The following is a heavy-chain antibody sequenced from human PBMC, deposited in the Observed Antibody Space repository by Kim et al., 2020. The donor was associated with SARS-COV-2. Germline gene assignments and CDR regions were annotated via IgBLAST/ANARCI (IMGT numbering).Heavy chain of an antibody. J-gene: IGHJ6*02. D-gene: IGHD3-16*02. CDR1: GDSISAYY. CDR2: ISTSGST. V-gene: IGHV4-4*07. CDR3: ARDGGGIPLGGAIVNYYYYAMDV. Sequence: SETLSLTCIVSGDSISAYYWSWIRQPAGKGLEWIGRISTSGSTNYNPSLKSRVTMSVDTSKNQLSLKLRSVTAADTAVYYCARDGGGIPLGGAIVNYYYYAMDVWGQGTTVTVSS.